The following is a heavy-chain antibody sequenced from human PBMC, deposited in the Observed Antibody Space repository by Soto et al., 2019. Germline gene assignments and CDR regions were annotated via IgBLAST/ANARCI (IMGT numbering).Heavy chain of an antibody. V-gene: IGHV3-48*01. Sequence: ELQLGESGGALVQPGGSLSLSCAAPGFIFRNYTMTWVRQAPGKGLEWVSYISSSSNTIYYADSVKGRFTISRDNAKNSLYLQMNSLRAEDTAVYYCARPSCGGDCYSPVYWGQGTLVTVSS. J-gene: IGHJ4*02. CDR2: ISSSSNTI. CDR1: GFIFRNYT. D-gene: IGHD2-21*02. CDR3: ARPSCGGDCYSPVY.